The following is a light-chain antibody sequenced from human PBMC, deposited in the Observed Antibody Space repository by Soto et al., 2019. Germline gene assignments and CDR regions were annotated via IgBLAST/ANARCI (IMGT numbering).Light chain of an antibody. CDR1: QGIRNE. Sequence: AIQMTQSPSSVSASVGDRVTITCRASQGIRNELGWYQQKQLKDPKLLIYSAYSLQSGVPSRFSGSVSGTDFILTISGLQPEDFATYFCLQDFTYPRTLGQVTKV. J-gene: IGKJ1*01. CDR2: SAY. V-gene: IGKV1-6*01. CDR3: LQDFTYPRT.